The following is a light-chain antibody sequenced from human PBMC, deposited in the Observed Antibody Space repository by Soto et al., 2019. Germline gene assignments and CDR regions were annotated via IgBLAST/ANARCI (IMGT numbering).Light chain of an antibody. CDR1: SYNIGAGYD. V-gene: IGLV1-40*01. J-gene: IGLJ2*01. Sequence: QPVLTQPPSVSGAPGQRVTISGTGSSYNIGAGYDVHWYQQLPGTAPKLLIYGNSNRPSGVPDRFSGSKSGTSASLAITGLQAEDEADYYCQSYDSSLSGVVFGGGTKLTVL. CDR2: GNS. CDR3: QSYDSSLSGVV.